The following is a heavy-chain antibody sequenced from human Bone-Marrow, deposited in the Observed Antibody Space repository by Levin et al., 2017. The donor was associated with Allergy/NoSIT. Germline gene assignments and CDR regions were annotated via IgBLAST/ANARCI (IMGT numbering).Heavy chain of an antibody. CDR2: ISQSGST. J-gene: IGHJ4*02. V-gene: IGHV4-38-2*01. CDR1: GYSISSGYS. CDR3: TRTLGYCSGDSCYYYFDH. Sequence: SETLSLTCGVSGYSISSGYSWGWIRQPPGKGLEWMGSISQSGSTHYNPSLKSRVTTSLDTSKNQFSLGLSSVTAADTAVYFCTRTLGYCSGDSCYYYFDHWGQGALVTVSS. D-gene: IGHD2-15*01.